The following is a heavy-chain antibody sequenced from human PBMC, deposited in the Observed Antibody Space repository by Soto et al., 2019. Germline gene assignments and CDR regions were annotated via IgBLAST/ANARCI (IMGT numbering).Heavy chain of an antibody. CDR1: GFSFSNYW. V-gene: IGHV3-7*01. J-gene: IGHJ4*02. CDR3: ATIGHYSNWASFDY. CDR2: IKQDGSEK. D-gene: IGHD4-4*01. Sequence: PGGSLRLSCVASGFSFSNYWMSWVRQAPGKGLEWVANIKQDGSEKYYVDSVKGRFIISRNNAQNSLYLQMNSLRAEDTAVYYCATIGHYSNWASFDYCGQGTTVTVSS.